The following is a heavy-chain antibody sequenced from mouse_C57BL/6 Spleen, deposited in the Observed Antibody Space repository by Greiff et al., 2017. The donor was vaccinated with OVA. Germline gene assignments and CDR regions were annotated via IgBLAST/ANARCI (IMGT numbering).Heavy chain of an antibody. CDR1: GYTFTSYW. D-gene: IGHD2-12*01. J-gene: IGHJ4*01. CDR2: IDPSDSET. CDR3: ARGPLRRGYAMDY. V-gene: IGHV1-52*01. Sequence: QVQLQQPGAELVRPGSSVKLSCKASGYTFTSYWMHWVKQRPIQGLEWIGNIDPSDSETHYNQKFKDKATLTVDKSSSTAYMQLSSLTSEDSAVYYCARGPLRRGYAMDYWGQGTSVTVSS.